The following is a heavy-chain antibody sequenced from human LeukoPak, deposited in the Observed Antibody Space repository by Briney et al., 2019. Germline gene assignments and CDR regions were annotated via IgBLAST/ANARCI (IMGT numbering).Heavy chain of an antibody. CDR2: IYHSGST. J-gene: IGHJ3*02. V-gene: IGHV4-38-2*01. CDR3: ARRVDEAFDI. Sequence: SETLSLTCAVSGYSISSGYYWGWIRQPPGKGLEWIGSIYHSGSTYYNPSLKSRVTISVDTSKNQFSLKLSSVTAADTAVYYCARRVDEAFDIWRQGTMVTVSS. CDR1: GYSISSGYY. D-gene: IGHD2-15*01.